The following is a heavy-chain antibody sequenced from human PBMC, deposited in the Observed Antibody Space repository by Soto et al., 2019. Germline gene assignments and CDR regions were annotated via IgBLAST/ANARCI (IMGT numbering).Heavy chain of an antibody. CDR3: AKDAQRETYYDFWSGYLAQNNWFDP. V-gene: IGHV3-23*01. CDR2: ISGSGGST. CDR1: GFTFSSYA. Sequence: GGSLRLSCAASGFTFSSYAMSWVRQAPGKGLEWVSAISGSGGSTYYADSVKGRFTISRDNSKNTLYLQMNSLRAEDTAVYYCAKDAQRETYYDFWSGYLAQNNWFDPWGQGTLVTVSS. D-gene: IGHD3-3*01. J-gene: IGHJ5*02.